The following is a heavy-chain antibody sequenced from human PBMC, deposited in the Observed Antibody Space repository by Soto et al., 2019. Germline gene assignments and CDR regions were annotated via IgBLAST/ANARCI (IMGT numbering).Heavy chain of an antibody. V-gene: IGHV2-5*01. CDR1: GFSLTSGVG. Sequence: QITLKESGPTLVKPTQTLTLTCTFSGFSLTSGVGVGWIRQSPGRALEWLALIYWNDDRRYSPSLKSRITITKDTSQNQVALSMTNMEPVDTATYYCAHRPFDMVIGYGYGHGAWGHFQHWGHGLLVNVSS. J-gene: IGHJ1*01. CDR3: AHRPFDMVIGYGYGHGAWGHFQH. CDR2: IYWNDDR. D-gene: IGHD3-9*01.